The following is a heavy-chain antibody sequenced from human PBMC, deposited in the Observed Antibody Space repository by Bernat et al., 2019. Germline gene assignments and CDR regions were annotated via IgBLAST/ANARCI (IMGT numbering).Heavy chain of an antibody. CDR2: INHSGST. Sequence: QVQLQQWGAGLLKPSETLSLTCAVYGGSFSGYYWSWIRQPPGKGLEWIGEINHSGSTNYNPSLKSRVTISVDTSKNQFSLKLSSVTAADTAGYYCARDDYVWERYLRNWFDPWGQGTLVTVSS. CDR3: ARDDYVWERYLRNWFDP. J-gene: IGHJ5*02. CDR1: GGSFSGYY. V-gene: IGHV4-34*01. D-gene: IGHD3-16*02.